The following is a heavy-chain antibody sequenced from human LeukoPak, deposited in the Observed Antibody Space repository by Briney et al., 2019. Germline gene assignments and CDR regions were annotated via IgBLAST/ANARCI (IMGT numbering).Heavy chain of an antibody. CDR2: INHRGNA. CDR3: ARQGQQNFIDY. D-gene: IGHD6-13*01. V-gene: IGHV4-34*01. CDR1: GGSFNGYY. Sequence: PSETLSLTCAVYGGSFNGYYWSWIRQPPGKGLEWIGEINHRGNADYNPSLKSRVTISVDTSKNQFSLKLSSVTAADTAVYYCARQGQQNFIDYWGQGTLVTVSS. J-gene: IGHJ4*02.